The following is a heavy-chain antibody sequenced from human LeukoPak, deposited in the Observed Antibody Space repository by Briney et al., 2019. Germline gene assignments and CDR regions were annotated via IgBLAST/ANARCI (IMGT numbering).Heavy chain of an antibody. CDR3: ARVKGGSYQSFDY. CDR2: INHSGST. Sequence: PSETLSLTCAVYGGSFSGYYWSWIRQPPGKGLEWIGEINHSGSTNCNPSLKSRVTISVDTSKNQFSLKLSSVTAADTAVYYCARVKGGSYQSFDYWGQGTLVTVSS. V-gene: IGHV4-34*01. J-gene: IGHJ4*02. CDR1: GGSFSGYY. D-gene: IGHD1-26*01.